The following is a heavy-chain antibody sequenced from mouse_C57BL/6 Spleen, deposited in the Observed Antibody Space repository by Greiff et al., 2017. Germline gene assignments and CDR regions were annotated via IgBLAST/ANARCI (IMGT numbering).Heavy chain of an antibody. J-gene: IGHJ4*01. CDR2: ISSGGSYT. D-gene: IGHD2-2*01. CDR3: ARRPYGYDEDYYAMDY. V-gene: IGHV5-6*01. CDR1: GFTFSSYG. Sequence: EVQLVESGGDLVKPGGSLKLSCAASGFTFSSYGMSWVRQTPDKRLEWVATISSGGSYTYYPDSVKGRFTISRDNAKNTLYLQMSSLKSEDTAMYYCARRPYGYDEDYYAMDYWGQGTSVTVSS.